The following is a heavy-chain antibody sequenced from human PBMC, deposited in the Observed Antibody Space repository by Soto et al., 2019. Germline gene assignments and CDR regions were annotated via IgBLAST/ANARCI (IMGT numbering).Heavy chain of an antibody. J-gene: IGHJ6*01. CDR1: GGTFSRYA. CDR3: AREGIINIWPCNYGMNV. D-gene: IGHD3-9*01. CDR2: IIPIVGPA. V-gene: IGHV1-69*13. Sequence: GASVKVFCKTSGGTFSRYAISWERQAPGQGLEWMGGIIPIVGPANYAQKFHGRVTITADESTSTVHMELSSLTSEDTAVYYCAREGIINIWPCNYGMNVWGQGTTVTVSS.